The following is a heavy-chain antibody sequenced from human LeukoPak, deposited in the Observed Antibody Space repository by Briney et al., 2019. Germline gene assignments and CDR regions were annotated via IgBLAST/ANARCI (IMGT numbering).Heavy chain of an antibody. Sequence: GGSLRLSCTASGFTFGDYAMSWVRQAPGKGLEWVSFIRSKAYGRTTEYAASVKGRFTISRDDYKSIAYLQMNSLKTEDTAVYYCRGDSSGYYSDYGMDVWGQGTTVTVSS. CDR3: RGDSSGYYSDYGMDV. V-gene: IGHV3-49*04. D-gene: IGHD3-22*01. J-gene: IGHJ6*02. CDR1: GFTFGDYA. CDR2: IRSKAYGRTT.